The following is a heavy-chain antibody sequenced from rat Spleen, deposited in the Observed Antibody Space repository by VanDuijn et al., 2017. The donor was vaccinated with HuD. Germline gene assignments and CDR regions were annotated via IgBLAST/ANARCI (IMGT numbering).Heavy chain of an antibody. CDR1: GFTFNNYY. J-gene: IGHJ2*01. D-gene: IGHD4-6*01. V-gene: IGHV5-22*01. CDR2: IKYGDFPP. CDR3: TRGTYFRH. Sequence: EVQLVESGGGLVQPGRSLKLSCAASGFTFNNYYMAWVRQAPTKGLEWVASIKYGDFPPYYGDSVMGRFTISRDIAKSTLYLQMNDLRSEDTATYYCTRGTYFRHWGQGVMVTVSS.